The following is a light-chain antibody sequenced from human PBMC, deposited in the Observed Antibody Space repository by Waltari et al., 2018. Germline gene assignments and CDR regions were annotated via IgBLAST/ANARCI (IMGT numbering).Light chain of an antibody. CDR1: QDISNY. V-gene: IGKV1-33*01. CDR2: DAS. J-gene: IGKJ3*01. CDR3: QHYDNFPFT. Sequence: DIQMTQSPSSLSASIGDRVTITCQASQDISNYLLWYQRKPGKAPRVLIYDASTLGRGVPSRFSGSGSGTDFTFTIAALQPEDFATYFCQHYDNFPFTFGP.